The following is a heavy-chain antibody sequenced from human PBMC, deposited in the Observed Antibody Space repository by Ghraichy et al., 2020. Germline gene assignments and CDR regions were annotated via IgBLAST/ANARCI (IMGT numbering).Heavy chain of an antibody. V-gene: IGHV4-28*01. J-gene: IGHJ4*02. Sequence: SQTLSLTCAVSGYSISSSNWWGWIRPPPGKGLEWIGYIYYTGGTYYNPSLKGRVSMSVDTSKNQFSLKLNSVTAVDTAVFYCARTRSTVAVPFYYWGQGTLVTVSS. D-gene: IGHD6-19*01. CDR2: IYYTGGT. CDR3: ARTRSTVAVPFYY. CDR1: GYSISSSNW.